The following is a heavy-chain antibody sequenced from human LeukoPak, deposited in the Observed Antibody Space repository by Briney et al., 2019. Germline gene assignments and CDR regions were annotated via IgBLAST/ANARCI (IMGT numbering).Heavy chain of an antibody. CDR3: AKSGELLWFGELDYYYMDV. D-gene: IGHD3-10*01. V-gene: IGHV3-23*01. J-gene: IGHJ6*03. Sequence: PGGSLRLSCAASGFTFSSYAMSWVRQAPGKELEWVSAISGSGGSTYYADSVKGRFTISRDNSKNTLYLQMNSLRAEDTAVYYCAKSGELLWFGELDYYYMDVWGKGTTVTASS. CDR2: ISGSGGST. CDR1: GFTFSSYA.